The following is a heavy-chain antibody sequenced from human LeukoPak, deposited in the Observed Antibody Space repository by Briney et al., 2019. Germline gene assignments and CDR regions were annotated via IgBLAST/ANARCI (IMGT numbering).Heavy chain of an antibody. J-gene: IGHJ4*02. D-gene: IGHD1-14*01. V-gene: IGHV3-66*01. CDR2: IYSGGST. Sequence: GGSLRLSCAASGFTVSSNYMSWVRQAPGKGLEWVSVIYSGGSTYYADSVKGRFTISRDNAKNSLFLQMNSLRAEDTAVYYCARNHGDYWGQGTLVTVSS. CDR1: GFTVSSNY. CDR3: ARNHGDY.